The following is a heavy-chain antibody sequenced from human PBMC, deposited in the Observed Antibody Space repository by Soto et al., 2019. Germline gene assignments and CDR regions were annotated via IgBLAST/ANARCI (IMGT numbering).Heavy chain of an antibody. Sequence: QLQLQESGPGLVKSSETLSLTCTVSGDSISSNNYYWGWIRQPPGKGLEWIGSINYSGNTYYNPSLESRVTKSVDTSKNHFSLNLNSVTAAETAVYYCARLPGYCSGTSCFGAYDFVYWGQGTLVTVSS. J-gene: IGHJ4*02. CDR3: ARLPGYCSGTSCFGAYDFVY. V-gene: IGHV4-39*02. CDR1: GDSISSNNYY. CDR2: INYSGNT. D-gene: IGHD2-2*01.